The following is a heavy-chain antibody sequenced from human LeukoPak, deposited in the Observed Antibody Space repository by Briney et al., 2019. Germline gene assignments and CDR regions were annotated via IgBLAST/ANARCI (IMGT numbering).Heavy chain of an antibody. V-gene: IGHV1-2*06. CDR2: INPNSGGT. Sequence: GASMKVSCKASGYAFTGYYMHWVRQAPGQGLEWMGRINPNSGGTNYAQKFQGRVTMTRDTSISTAYMELSRLRSDDTAVYYCARGQRGYCSSTSCSNYWGQGTLVTVSS. CDR1: GYAFTGYY. D-gene: IGHD2-2*01. CDR3: ARGQRGYCSSTSCSNY. J-gene: IGHJ4*02.